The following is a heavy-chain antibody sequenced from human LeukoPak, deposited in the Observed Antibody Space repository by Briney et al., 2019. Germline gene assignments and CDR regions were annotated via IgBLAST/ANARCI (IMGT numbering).Heavy chain of an antibody. V-gene: IGHV3-30*02. D-gene: IGHD5-12*01. CDR2: IRYDGSNK. J-gene: IGHJ4*02. CDR1: GFTFSSYG. Sequence: PGGSLRLSCAASGFTFSSYGMHWIRQAPGKGLEWVAFIRYDGSNKYYADSVKGRFTISRDNSKNTLYLQMNSLRAEDTAVYYCAKDHGYGYYDGVWGFDYWGQGTLVTVSS. CDR3: AKDHGYGYYDGVWGFDY.